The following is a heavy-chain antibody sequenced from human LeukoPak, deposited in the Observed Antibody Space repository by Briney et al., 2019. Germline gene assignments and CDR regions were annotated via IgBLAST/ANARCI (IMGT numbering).Heavy chain of an antibody. J-gene: IGHJ6*02. CDR2: ISYDGSNK. CDR3: ARDPPKYSSGWHYYYYGMDV. D-gene: IGHD6-19*01. Sequence: PGGSLRLSCAASGFTFSSYAMPWVRQAPGKGLEWVAVISYDGSNKYYAGSVKGRFTISRDNSKNTLYLQMNSLRAEDTAVYYCARDPPKYSSGWHYYYYGMDVWGQGTTVTVSS. V-gene: IGHV3-30-3*01. CDR1: GFTFSSYA.